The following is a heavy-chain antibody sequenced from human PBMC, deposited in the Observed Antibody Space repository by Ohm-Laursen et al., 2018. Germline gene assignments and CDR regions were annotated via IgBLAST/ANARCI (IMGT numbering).Heavy chain of an antibody. D-gene: IGHD2-15*01. J-gene: IGHJ4*02. Sequence: SLRLSCTASGFTFSDYAISWVRQAPGKGLEWVSAISGSGGSTYYADSVKGRFTISRDNAKDSLDLQMTSLRVEDTALYYCASAHQYCSATSCNGGSDFWGQGTLVTVSS. CDR2: ISGSGGST. CDR1: GFTFSDYA. CDR3: ASAHQYCSATSCNGGSDF. V-gene: IGHV3-23*01.